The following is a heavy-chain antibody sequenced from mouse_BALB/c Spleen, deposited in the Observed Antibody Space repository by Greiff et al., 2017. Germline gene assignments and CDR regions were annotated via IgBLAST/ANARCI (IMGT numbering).Heavy chain of an antibody. CDR3: ARSEDRGITTVGATGY. J-gene: IGHJ2*01. V-gene: IGHV1S135*01. Sequence: VQLQQSGPELVKPGASVKVSCKASGYSFTDYNMYWVKQSHGKSLEWIGYISCYNGATSYNQKFKGKATFTVDTSSSTAYMQFNSPTSEDSAVYYCARSEDRGITTVGATGYWGQGTTLTVSS. D-gene: IGHD1-1*01. CDR2: ISCYNGAT. CDR1: GYSFTDYN.